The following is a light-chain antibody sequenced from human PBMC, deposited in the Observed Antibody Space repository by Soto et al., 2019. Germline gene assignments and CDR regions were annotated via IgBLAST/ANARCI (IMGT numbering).Light chain of an antibody. CDR3: MQSQQTPPT. V-gene: IGKV2-28*01. J-gene: IGKJ1*01. CDR1: QSLLQSNGYNY. Sequence: DIVMTQSPLSLPVTPGEPASISCSSSQSLLQSNGYNYLDWYLQKPEQSPQLLIFFGSYRASGVSDRFSGSGSGTDFTLKIRSVEAEDVGIYYCMQSQQTPPTFGQGTRVEIK. CDR2: FGS.